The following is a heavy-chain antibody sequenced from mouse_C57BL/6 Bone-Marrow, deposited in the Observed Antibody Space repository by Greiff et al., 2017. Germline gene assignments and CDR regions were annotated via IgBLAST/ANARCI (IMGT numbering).Heavy chain of an antibody. J-gene: IGHJ2*01. CDR1: GYTFTSYW. D-gene: IGHD3-2*02. Sequence: VQLQQPGAELVKPGASVKMSCKASGYTFTSYWLTWVKQRPGQGLEWIGDIYPGSGSTNYNETFKSKATLTVATSSSTAYMQLSSLTSEDSAVYYCARGRQLRLGYFDYWGQGTTLTVSS. V-gene: IGHV1-55*01. CDR3: ARGRQLRLGYFDY. CDR2: IYPGSGST.